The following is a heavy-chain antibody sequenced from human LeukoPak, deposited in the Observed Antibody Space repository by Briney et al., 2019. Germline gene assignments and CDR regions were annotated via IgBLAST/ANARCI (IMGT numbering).Heavy chain of an antibody. D-gene: IGHD6-19*01. CDR2: ISGSGGST. Sequence: GGSLRLSCAASGFTFSNYDMSWVRQAPGKGLEWVSAISGSGGSTYYADSVKGRFTISRDNSKNTLYLQMNSLRAEDTAVYYCAKDSVGVAGLDYWGQRTLVTVSS. CDR3: AKDSVGVAGLDY. CDR1: GFTFSNYD. J-gene: IGHJ4*02. V-gene: IGHV3-23*01.